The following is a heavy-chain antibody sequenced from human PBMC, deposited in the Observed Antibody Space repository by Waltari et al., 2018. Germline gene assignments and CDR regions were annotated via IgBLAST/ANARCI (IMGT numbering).Heavy chain of an antibody. CDR2: ISDSGGST. V-gene: IGHV3-23*01. CDR3: GKLDYDGNGFPNYFDH. J-gene: IGHJ4*02. Sequence: EVRLLESGGGLVQPGGSLRLSCAASGFAFSRYAMTWVRQAPGKGLDWVSTISDSGGSTYYADSVKGRFTISRDNSKITLYLQMSSLRVEDTAIYYCGKLDYDGNGFPNYFDHWGQGTLVTVSS. D-gene: IGHD3-22*01. CDR1: GFAFSRYA.